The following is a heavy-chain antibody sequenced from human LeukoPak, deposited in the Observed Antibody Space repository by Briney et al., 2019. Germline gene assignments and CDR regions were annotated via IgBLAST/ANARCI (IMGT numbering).Heavy chain of an antibody. Sequence: GGSLRLSCEASGFTFSTYTMNWVRQAPGKGLEWVSSIGSSGANMHYADSVRGRFTISRDNAKNSLFLQINSLRAEDTAIYYCLRGDTRDYWGQGTLVIVSS. CDR3: LRGDTRDY. CDR2: IGSSGANM. J-gene: IGHJ4*02. D-gene: IGHD2-2*01. V-gene: IGHV3-21*04. CDR1: GFTFSTYT.